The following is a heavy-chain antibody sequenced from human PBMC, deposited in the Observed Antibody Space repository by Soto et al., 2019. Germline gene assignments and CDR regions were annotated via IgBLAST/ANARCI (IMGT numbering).Heavy chain of an antibody. Sequence: SETLSLTCTVSGGSISSYYWSWIRQPPGKGLEWIGYFYYSGSTNYNPSLKSRVTISVDTSKNRFSLKLSSVTAADTAVYYCARAQYSSSSVAFDIWGQGTMVTVSS. J-gene: IGHJ3*02. CDR3: ARAQYSSSSVAFDI. D-gene: IGHD6-6*01. V-gene: IGHV4-59*01. CDR2: FYYSGST. CDR1: GGSISSYY.